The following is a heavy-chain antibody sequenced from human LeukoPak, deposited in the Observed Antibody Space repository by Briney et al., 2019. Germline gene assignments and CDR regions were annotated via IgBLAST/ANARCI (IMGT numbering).Heavy chain of an antibody. J-gene: IGHJ4*02. D-gene: IGHD3-22*01. Sequence: ASVRVSCKASGNTFAGYYVHWVRQATGQGLEWMGWMNPNSGNTGYAQKFQGRVTMTRDTSTSTAYMELSSLRSEDTAVYYCSTGYYDSSGQFDYWGQGTLVTVSS. V-gene: IGHV1-8*02. CDR1: GNTFAGYY. CDR3: STGYYDSSGQFDY. CDR2: MNPNSGNT.